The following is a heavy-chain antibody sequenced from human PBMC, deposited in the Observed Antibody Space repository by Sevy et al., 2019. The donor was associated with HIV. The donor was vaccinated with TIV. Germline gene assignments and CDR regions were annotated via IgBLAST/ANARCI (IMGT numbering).Heavy chain of an antibody. CDR2: ISGSGGST. J-gene: IGHJ4*02. V-gene: IGHV3-23*01. CDR1: GFTFSSYA. CDR3: AKDREDYVWGSYRYTPSFDY. D-gene: IGHD3-16*02. Sequence: GGSLRLSCAASGFTFSSYAMSWVRQAPGKGLEWVSAISGSGGSTYYADSVKGRFPISRDNSKNTLYLQMNSLRAEDTAVYYCAKDREDYVWGSYRYTPSFDYWGQGTLVTVSS.